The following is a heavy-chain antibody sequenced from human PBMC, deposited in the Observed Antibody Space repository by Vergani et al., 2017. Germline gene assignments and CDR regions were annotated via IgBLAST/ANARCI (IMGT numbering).Heavy chain of an antibody. CDR3: ARGAPVHNLGY. Sequence: QVQLQESGPGLVKPSETLSLTCTVSGGSISSYYWSWIRQPPGKRLEWIGYVYYSGSTNYNPSLKSRVTMSVDTSRNQFSLKLSSVTAADTAVYYCARGAPVHNLGYWGQGTLVTVSS. D-gene: IGHD1-14*01. V-gene: IGHV4-59*12. J-gene: IGHJ4*02. CDR1: GGSISSYY. CDR2: VYYSGST.